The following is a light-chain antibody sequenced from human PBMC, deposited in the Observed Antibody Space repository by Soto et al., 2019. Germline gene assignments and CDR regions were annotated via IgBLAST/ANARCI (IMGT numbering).Light chain of an antibody. CDR1: QSVSSF. V-gene: IGKV3-20*01. CDR2: DAS. J-gene: IGKJ5*01. CDR3: QQYGSSPIT. Sequence: ETVLTQSPATLSLSPGEGATLSCRASQSVSSFLAWYQQKPGQAPRLLIYDASNRATGIPARFSGSGSGTEFTLIISRLEPEDFAVYYCQQYGSSPITFGQGTRLEIK.